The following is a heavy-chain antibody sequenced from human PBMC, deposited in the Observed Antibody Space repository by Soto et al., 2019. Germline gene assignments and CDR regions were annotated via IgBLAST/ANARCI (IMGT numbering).Heavy chain of an antibody. CDR2: IYYSGST. Sequence: TLSLTCTVSGGSISSGGYYWSWIRQHPGKGLEWIGYIYYSGSTYYNPSLKSRVTISVDTSKNQFSLKLSSVTAADTAVYYCARVTGESTMVRGGFYGMDVWGQGTTVTVSS. CDR3: ARVTGESTMVRGGFYGMDV. D-gene: IGHD3-10*01. J-gene: IGHJ6*02. V-gene: IGHV4-31*03. CDR1: GGSISSGGYY.